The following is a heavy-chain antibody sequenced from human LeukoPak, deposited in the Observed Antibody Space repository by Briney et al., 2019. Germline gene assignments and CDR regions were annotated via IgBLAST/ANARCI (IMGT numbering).Heavy chain of an antibody. CDR3: VRHDSFIPF. D-gene: IGHD2-21*01. V-gene: IGHV3-23*01. CDR2: ISDTYATT. CDR1: GFTFTNYA. Sequence: GGSLRLSFAASGFTFTNYAMTWVRQAPGKGLEWVSSISDTYATTYYTDSVKGRCTISRDNSKNTVSLQLNNLRVEDTAVYFCVRHDSFIPFWGQGTLVTVSS. J-gene: IGHJ4*02.